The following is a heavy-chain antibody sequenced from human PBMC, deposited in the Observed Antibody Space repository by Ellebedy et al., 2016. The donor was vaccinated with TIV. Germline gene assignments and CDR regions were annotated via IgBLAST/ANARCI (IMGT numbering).Heavy chain of an antibody. CDR2: ISYDGRNK. D-gene: IGHD4-17*01. CDR3: AKQFGDYVSRRYFFDY. V-gene: IGHV3-30*18. Sequence: GGSLRLSXAASGFTFSSYGMHWVRQAPGKGLEWVAVISYDGRNKFYADSVKGRFTVSRDKSKTLFLEMNSLRPEDTAVYYCAKQFGDYVSRRYFFDYWGQGTLVTVSS. J-gene: IGHJ4*02. CDR1: GFTFSSYG.